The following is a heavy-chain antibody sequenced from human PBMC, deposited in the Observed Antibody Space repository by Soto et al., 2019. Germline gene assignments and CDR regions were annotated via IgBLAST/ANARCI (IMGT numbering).Heavy chain of an antibody. J-gene: IGHJ4*02. CDR1: GFTFSSYA. Sequence: EVQLLESGGGLVQPGGSLRLSCAASGFTFSSYAMSWVHQAPGKGLEWVSAISGSGGSTYYADSVKGRFTISRDNSKNTLYLQMNSLRAEDTAVYYGANGITMVRAAFDYWGQGTLVTVSS. CDR3: ANGITMVRAAFDY. D-gene: IGHD3-10*01. V-gene: IGHV3-23*01. CDR2: ISGSGGST.